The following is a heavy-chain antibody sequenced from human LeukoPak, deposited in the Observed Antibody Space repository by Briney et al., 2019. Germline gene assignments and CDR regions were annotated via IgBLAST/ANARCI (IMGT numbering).Heavy chain of an antibody. CDR2: IYYSGST. J-gene: IGHJ5*02. D-gene: IGHD4-11*01. CDR1: GGSISSSSYY. Sequence: PSETLSLTCTVSGGSISSSSYYWGWIRQPPGKGLEWIGSIYYSGSTYYNPSLKSRVTISVDTSKNQFSLKLGSVTAADTAVYYCARLTHYSFDPWGQGTLVTVSS. CDR3: ARLTHYSFDP. V-gene: IGHV4-39*01.